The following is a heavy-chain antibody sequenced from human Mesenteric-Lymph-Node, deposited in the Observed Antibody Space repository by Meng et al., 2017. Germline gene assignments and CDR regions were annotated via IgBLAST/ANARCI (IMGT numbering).Heavy chain of an antibody. Sequence: GESLKISCAASGFTFSDYYMSWISQAPGKGLEWVSYISSSGSTIYYADSVKGRFTISRDNAKNSLYLQMNSLRAEDTAVYYCARVSKGSSSWYDWGQGTLVTVSS. D-gene: IGHD6-13*01. CDR3: ARVSKGSSSWYD. J-gene: IGHJ4*02. CDR1: GFTFSDYY. CDR2: ISSSGSTI. V-gene: IGHV3-11*04.